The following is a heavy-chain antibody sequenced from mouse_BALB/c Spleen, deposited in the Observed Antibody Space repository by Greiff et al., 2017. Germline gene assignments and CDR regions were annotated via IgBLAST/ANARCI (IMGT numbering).Heavy chain of an antibody. D-gene: IGHD2-4*01. Sequence: VQLQQSGAELVRPGASVKLSCKASGYTFTSYWINWVKQRPGQGLEWIGNIYPSDSYTNYNQKFKDKATLTVDKSSSTAYMQLSSPTSEDSAVYYCTRCWITTLSYWYFDVWGAGTTVTVSS. CDR3: TRCWITTLSYWYFDV. J-gene: IGHJ1*01. CDR1: GYTFTSYW. CDR2: IYPSDSYT. V-gene: IGHV1-69*02.